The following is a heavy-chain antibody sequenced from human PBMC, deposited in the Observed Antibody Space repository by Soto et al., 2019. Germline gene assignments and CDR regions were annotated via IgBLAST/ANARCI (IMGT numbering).Heavy chain of an antibody. CDR2: IYQSGST. J-gene: IGHJ4*02. D-gene: IGHD3-3*01. Sequence: SETLSLTCAVSGDSISSGGYSWNWIRQAPGKGLEWIGYIYQSGSTSYNPSLKSRVTISVDRSKNQFSLKLNSVTAADTAVYYCARDNHSGYYFVYWGQGTPVTVSS. CDR1: GDSISSGGYS. CDR3: ARDNHSGYYFVY. V-gene: IGHV4-30-2*01.